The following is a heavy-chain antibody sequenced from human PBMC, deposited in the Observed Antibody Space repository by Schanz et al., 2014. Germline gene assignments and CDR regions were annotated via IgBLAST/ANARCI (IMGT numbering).Heavy chain of an antibody. J-gene: IGHJ4*02. CDR3: ARANYRRKINFDY. V-gene: IGHV3-33*01. CDR2: IWYDENNK. Sequence: QVQLLQFGGGVVQPGTSLILSCSVSGFSLNTYGIHWFRQPAGKGLEWVAVIWYDENNKYYADSVKGRFTMSRDNSKNTLYLQMNSLRAEDTAVYYCARANYRRKINFDYWGRGTLVTVSS. CDR1: GFSLNTYG. D-gene: IGHD3-10*01.